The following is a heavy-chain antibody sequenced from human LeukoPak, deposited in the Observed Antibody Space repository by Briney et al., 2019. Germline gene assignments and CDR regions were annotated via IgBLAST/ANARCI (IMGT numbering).Heavy chain of an antibody. CDR2: ISSSSSTI. Sequence: GGSLRLSCAASGFTFSSYSMNWVRQAPGKGLERVSHISSSSSTIYYADSVKGRFTISRDNAKNSLYLQMNSLRAEDTAVYYCARVGARLGAFDIWGQGTMVTVSS. J-gene: IGHJ3*02. V-gene: IGHV3-48*01. CDR1: GFTFSSYS. CDR3: ARVGARLGAFDI. D-gene: IGHD6-25*01.